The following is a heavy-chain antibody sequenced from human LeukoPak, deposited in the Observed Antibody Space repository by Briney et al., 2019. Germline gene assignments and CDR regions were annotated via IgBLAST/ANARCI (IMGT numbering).Heavy chain of an antibody. CDR1: GGSISTYY. D-gene: IGHD2-2*01. V-gene: IGHV4-34*01. CDR2: INHSGYT. Sequence: SETLSLTCAVYGGSISTYYWSWIRQPPGKGLEWIGEINHSGYTNYNPSLKSRVTISVDTSMNQFSLKLNSVTAADTAVYYCAREDIVLVPAAKHWGQGTLVTVSS. CDR3: AREDIVLVPAAKH. J-gene: IGHJ4*02.